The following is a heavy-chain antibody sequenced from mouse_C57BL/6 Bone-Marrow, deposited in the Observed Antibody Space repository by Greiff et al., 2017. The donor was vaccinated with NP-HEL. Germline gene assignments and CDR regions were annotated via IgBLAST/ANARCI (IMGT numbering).Heavy chain of an antibody. V-gene: IGHV5-15*01. CDR3: ARQGVYYGTLYAMDY. CDR1: GFTFSDYG. J-gene: IGHJ4*01. CDR2: ISTLAYSI. Sequence: VQLQQSGGGLVQPGGSLKLSCAASGFTFSDYGMAWVRQAPRKGPEWVAFISTLAYSIYYADTVTGRCTITTENAKNTLYLEMSSLRSEDTAMYYCARQGVYYGTLYAMDYWGQGTSVTVSS. D-gene: IGHD1-1*01.